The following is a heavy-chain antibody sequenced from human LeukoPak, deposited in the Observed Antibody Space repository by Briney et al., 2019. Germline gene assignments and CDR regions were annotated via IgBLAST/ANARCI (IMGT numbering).Heavy chain of an antibody. D-gene: IGHD3-3*01. Sequence: GSLRLSCAASGFIFSGYAMSWIRQPPGKGLEWIGEINHSGSTNYNPSLKSRVTISVDTSKNQFSLKLSSVTAADTAVYYCARGRRHDFWSGYYYYFDYWGQGTLVTVSS. CDR2: INHSGST. CDR3: ARGRRHDFWSGYYYYFDY. V-gene: IGHV4-34*01. J-gene: IGHJ4*02. CDR1: GFIFSGYA.